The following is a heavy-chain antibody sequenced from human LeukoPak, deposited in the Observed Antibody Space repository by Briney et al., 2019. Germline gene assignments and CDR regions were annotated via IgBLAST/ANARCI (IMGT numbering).Heavy chain of an antibody. J-gene: IGHJ3*02. D-gene: IGHD3-3*01. CDR2: IYRSGST. V-gene: IGHV4-38-2*02. Sequence: SETLSLTCTVSGYSISSGYYWGWIRQPPGKGLEWIGSIYRSGSTYYKPSLKSRVTVSVDTSKNQFSLKLSSVTAADTAVYYCARDPPNDFWSGWSGAFDIWGQGTMVTVSS. CDR3: ARDPPNDFWSGWSGAFDI. CDR1: GYSISSGYY.